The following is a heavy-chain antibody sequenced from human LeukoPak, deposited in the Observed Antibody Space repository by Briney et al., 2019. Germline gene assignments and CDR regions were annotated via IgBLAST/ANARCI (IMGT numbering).Heavy chain of an antibody. Sequence: GGSLTLSCAASGFTVSSNYMSWVRQAPGKGLEGVAVIYSGGSTYYPDSVKGRFTISRDNSKNTLYLQMSSLRAEDTAVYYCARHRLDYGSGSYLDYWGQGTLVTVSS. CDR1: GFTVSSNY. D-gene: IGHD3-10*01. CDR2: IYSGGST. V-gene: IGHV3-53*01. CDR3: ARHRLDYGSGSYLDY. J-gene: IGHJ4*02.